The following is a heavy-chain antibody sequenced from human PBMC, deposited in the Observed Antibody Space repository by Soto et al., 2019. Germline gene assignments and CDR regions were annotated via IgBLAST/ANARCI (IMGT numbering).Heavy chain of an antibody. CDR2: IWYDGTTT. Sequence: QVQLVESGGGVVQPGRSLTLSCVASGFTLSNYGMHWVRQAPGKGLEWVAVIWYDGTTTYSADSVKGRFSISRDNSKNALFVQRSSLRAEDTAIYYCARNVGSLGSSRLFDTWGQGTLVTVPS. CDR1: GFTLSNYG. V-gene: IGHV3-33*01. CDR3: ARNVGSLGSSRLFDT. J-gene: IGHJ5*02. D-gene: IGHD3-10*01.